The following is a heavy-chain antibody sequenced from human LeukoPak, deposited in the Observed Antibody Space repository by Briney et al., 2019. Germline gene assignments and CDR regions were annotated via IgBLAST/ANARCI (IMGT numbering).Heavy chain of an antibody. Sequence: SVKVSCRASGRTFSSYAISWVRQAPGQGLEWMGGIIPIFGTANYAQKFQGRVTITADESTSTAYMELSSLRSEDTAVYYCAIRYYYDSSGYDSNYWGQGTLVTVSS. D-gene: IGHD3-22*01. CDR3: AIRYYYDSSGYDSNY. V-gene: IGHV1-69*13. CDR1: GRTFSSYA. CDR2: IIPIFGTA. J-gene: IGHJ4*02.